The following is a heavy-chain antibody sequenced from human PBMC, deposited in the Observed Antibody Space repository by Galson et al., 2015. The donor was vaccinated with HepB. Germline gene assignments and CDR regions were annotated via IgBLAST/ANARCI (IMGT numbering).Heavy chain of an antibody. J-gene: IGHJ4*02. CDR3: ARDLTGTTSGDFDY. CDR2: INAGNGNT. Sequence: SVKVSCKASGYTFTSYAMHWVRQAPGQRLEWMGWINAGNGNTKYSQKFQGRVTITRDTSASTAYMELSSLRSEDTAVYYCARDLTGTTSGDFDYWGQGTLVTVSS. D-gene: IGHD1-20*01. V-gene: IGHV1-3*01. CDR1: GYTFTSYA.